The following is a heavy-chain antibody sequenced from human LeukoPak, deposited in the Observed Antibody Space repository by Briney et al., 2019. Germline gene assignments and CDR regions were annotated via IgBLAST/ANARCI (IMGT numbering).Heavy chain of an antibody. D-gene: IGHD2-15*01. V-gene: IGHV4-59*01. CDR2: IYYSGSA. Sequence: SETLSLTCTVSGGSISSYYWSWIRQPPGKGPEWMGYIYYSGSADYNPSLKSRVTISVDTSKNQFSLKLTSVTAAGTARYCCARVGRGTPNWFDPWGQGTLVTVSS. CDR1: GGSISSYY. J-gene: IGHJ5*02. CDR3: ARVGRGTPNWFDP.